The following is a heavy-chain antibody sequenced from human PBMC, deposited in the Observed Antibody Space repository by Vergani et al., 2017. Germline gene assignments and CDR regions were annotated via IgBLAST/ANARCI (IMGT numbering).Heavy chain of an antibody. V-gene: IGHV4-59*08. J-gene: IGHJ4*02. CDR2: IYYSGST. CDR3: ARLLRYFDWLPQYYFDY. D-gene: IGHD3-9*01. Sequence: QVQLQESGPGLVKPSETLSLTCTVSGGSISSYYWSWIRQPPGKGLEWIGYIYYSGSTNYNPSLKSRVTISVDTSKNQFSLKLSSVTAADTAGYYCARLLRYFDWLPQYYFDYGGQGTLVTVSS. CDR1: GGSISSYY.